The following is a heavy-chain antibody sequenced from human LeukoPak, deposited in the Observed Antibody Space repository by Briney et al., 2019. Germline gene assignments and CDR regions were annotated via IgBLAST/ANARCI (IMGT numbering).Heavy chain of an antibody. CDR1: GGSFRGYY. Sequence: SETLSLTCAVYGGSFRGYYWDWIRPTPEKGLGLNGEMNPSGSTNYNPSLKSRVTISVDTSKNQFSLTLSSVTAADTAVYYCARCTAVTPYYYYMDVWGKGTTVTVSS. V-gene: IGHV4-34*01. CDR3: ARCTAVTPYYYYMDV. CDR2: MNPSGST. J-gene: IGHJ6*03. D-gene: IGHD4-23*01.